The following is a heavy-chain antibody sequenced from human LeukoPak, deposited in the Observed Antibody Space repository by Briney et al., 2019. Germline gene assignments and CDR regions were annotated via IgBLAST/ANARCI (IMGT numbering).Heavy chain of an antibody. J-gene: IGHJ4*02. CDR2: ISSSSSYI. D-gene: IGHD6-13*01. CDR3: ARDLLGLAAAGPYYFDY. Sequence: GGSLRLSCAASGFTFSSYSMNWVRQAPGKGLEWVSSISSSSSYIYYADSVKGRFTISRDNAKNSLYLQMNSLRAEDTAVYYCARDLLGLAAAGPYYFDYWGQGTLVTVSS. CDR1: GFTFSSYS. V-gene: IGHV3-21*01.